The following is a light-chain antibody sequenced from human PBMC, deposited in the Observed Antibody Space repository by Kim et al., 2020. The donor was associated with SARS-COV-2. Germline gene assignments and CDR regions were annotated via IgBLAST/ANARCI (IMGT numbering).Light chain of an antibody. CDR2: DVS. CDR1: SSVVGNYNY. Sequence: ITICCTRSSSVVGNYNYFSQHQQHPGTAPNLIINDVSNRPSGVSNRFSSSKSGNTAALTIFRLQAEAESDCDCSYYTRSSTRVFGGGTKLTVL. CDR3: SYYTRSSTRV. J-gene: IGLJ3*02. V-gene: IGLV2-14*03.